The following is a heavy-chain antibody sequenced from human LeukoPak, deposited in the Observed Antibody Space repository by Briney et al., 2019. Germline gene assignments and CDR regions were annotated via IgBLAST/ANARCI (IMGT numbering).Heavy chain of an antibody. CDR3: AKEAYVVPATVLDY. Sequence: PGGSLRLSCAASGFTFSSYAMSWVRQAPGKGLEWVSAITGGGGSTYYADSVKGRSTISRDNSKNTLYLQMNSLRAEDTAVYYCAKEAYVVPATVLDYWGQGTLVTVSS. J-gene: IGHJ4*02. V-gene: IGHV3-23*01. CDR1: GFTFSSYA. CDR2: ITGGGGST. D-gene: IGHD2-2*01.